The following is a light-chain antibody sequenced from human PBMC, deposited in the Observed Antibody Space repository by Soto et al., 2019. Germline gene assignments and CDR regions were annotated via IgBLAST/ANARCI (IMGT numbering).Light chain of an antibody. J-gene: IGLJ2*01. V-gene: IGLV2-23*01. CDR3: CSYAGSSTPVV. CDR2: EGT. Sequence: QSALAQPASVSGSPGQSITISCTGTSSDVGTYDLVSWYQQHPGKAPKHIIYEGTKRPSGLSIRFSGSKSGNTASLTISGLQAEDEADYYCCSYAGSSTPVVFGGGTKLTVL. CDR1: SSDVGTYDL.